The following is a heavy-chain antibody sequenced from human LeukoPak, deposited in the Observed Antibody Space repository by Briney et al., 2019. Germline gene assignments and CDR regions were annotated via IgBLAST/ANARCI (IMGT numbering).Heavy chain of an antibody. V-gene: IGHV1-46*01. J-gene: IGHJ6*02. CDR1: GYTFTSYY. CDR2: INPSGGST. CDR3: ARDAVRGSHTNYYYYGMDV. Sequence: ASVKVSCKASGYTFTSYYMHWVRQAPGQGLEWMGIINPSGGSTSYARKFQGRVTMTRDTSTSTVYMELSSLRSEDTAVYYCARDAVRGSHTNYYYYGMDVWGQGTTVTVSS. D-gene: IGHD3-10*01.